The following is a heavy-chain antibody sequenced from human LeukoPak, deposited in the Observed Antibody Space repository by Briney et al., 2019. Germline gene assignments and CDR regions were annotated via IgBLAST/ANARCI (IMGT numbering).Heavy chain of an antibody. CDR2: INKDGSST. CDR3: ATVSRWLVRNWFDP. CDR1: GFTFSSYW. J-gene: IGHJ5*02. Sequence: PGGSLRLSCAASGFTFSSYWMHWVRHVPGKGLEWVSRINKDGSSTSNADSVKGRFTISRDNTKNTLYLQMNSLRAEDTAVYYCATVSRWLVRNWFDPWGQGTLVTVSS. D-gene: IGHD6-19*01. V-gene: IGHV3-74*01.